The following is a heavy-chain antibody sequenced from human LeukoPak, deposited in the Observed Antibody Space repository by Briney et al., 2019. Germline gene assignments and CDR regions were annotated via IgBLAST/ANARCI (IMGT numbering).Heavy chain of an antibody. J-gene: IGHJ4*02. CDR3: ARALYGSGSHTHFDY. D-gene: IGHD3-10*01. Sequence: ASVKVSCKASGYNFTTYAMNWVRQAPGQGLEWMGWINTNTGKPMYAQGFTGRFVFSLDTSVTTAYLQISSLKAEDTAVYYCARALYGSGSHTHFDYWGQGTLVTVSS. CDR2: INTNTGKP. CDR1: GYNFTTYA. V-gene: IGHV7-4-1*02.